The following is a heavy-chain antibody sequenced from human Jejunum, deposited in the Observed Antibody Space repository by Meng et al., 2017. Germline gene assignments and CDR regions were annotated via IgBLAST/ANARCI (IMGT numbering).Heavy chain of an antibody. CDR2: IYSSGST. V-gene: IGHV4-4*07. Sequence: ETLSLTCTVSGGSINNYYWSCVRQPAGKGLEWIGRIYSSGSTDYNPSLKSRVTMSIDTSKNQFSLKLTSVTAADSAVYYCARDGGAVRGLPLCDSWGQGTLVTVSS. J-gene: IGHJ5*01. CDR3: ARDGGAVRGLPLCDS. D-gene: IGHD3-10*01. CDR1: GGSINNYY.